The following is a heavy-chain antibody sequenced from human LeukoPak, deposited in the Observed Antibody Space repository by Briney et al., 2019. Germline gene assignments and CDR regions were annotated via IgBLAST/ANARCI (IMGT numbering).Heavy chain of an antibody. J-gene: IGHJ3*02. CDR3: ATGWQQLVSGAFDI. CDR1: GYTLTELS. CDR2: FDPEDGET. Sequence: EASVKVSCKVSGYTLTELSMHWVRQAPGKGLEWMGGFDPEDGETIYAQKFQGRVTMTEDTSTDTAYVELSSLRSEDTAVYYCATGWQQLVSGAFDIWGQGTMVTVSS. V-gene: IGHV1-24*01. D-gene: IGHD6-13*01.